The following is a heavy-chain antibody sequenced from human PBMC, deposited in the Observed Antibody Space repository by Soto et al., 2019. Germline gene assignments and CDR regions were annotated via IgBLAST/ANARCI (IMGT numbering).Heavy chain of an antibody. V-gene: IGHV1-18*01. CDR2: ISGYNGHT. J-gene: IGHJ6*02. D-gene: IGHD3-16*01. Sequence: QVQLVQSGAEVRKPGASVKVSCKASGYTFTTYGISWVRQAPGQGLEWMGWISGYNGHTKYAQKFQGRVTMTTDTXXXXXXXXXXXXXXXXXXXYXCAREGEMPYYYYGLDVWGQGTTVTVSS. CDR3: AREGEMPYYYYGLDV. CDR1: GYTFTTYG.